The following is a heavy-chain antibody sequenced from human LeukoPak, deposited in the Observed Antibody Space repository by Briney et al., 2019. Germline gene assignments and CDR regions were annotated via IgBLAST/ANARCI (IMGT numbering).Heavy chain of an antibody. V-gene: IGHV3-23*01. D-gene: IGHD2-15*01. Sequence: PGGSLRLSCAASGFTFSSYAMSWVRQAPGKGLEWVSAISGSGGSTYYADSVKGRFTISRDNSKNTLYLQMNSLRAEDTAVYYCAKANSPRYCSGGSCYYYYGMDVWGQGTTVTVSS. J-gene: IGHJ6*02. CDR3: AKANSPRYCSGGSCYYYYGMDV. CDR1: GFTFSSYA. CDR2: ISGSGGST.